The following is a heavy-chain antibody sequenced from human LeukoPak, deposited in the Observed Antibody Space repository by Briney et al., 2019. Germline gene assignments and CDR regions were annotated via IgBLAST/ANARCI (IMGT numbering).Heavy chain of an antibody. J-gene: IGHJ5*02. V-gene: IGHV3-23*01. Sequence: GGSLRLSCAASGFTFSSYAMSWVRQAPGKGLEWVSAISGSGGSTYYADSVKGRFTISRDNSKNTLYLQMNSLRAEDTAVYYCARDRVVVPAAILGVRFDPWGQGTLVTVSS. CDR3: ARDRVVVPAAILGVRFDP. CDR1: GFTFSSYA. CDR2: ISGSGGST. D-gene: IGHD2-2*02.